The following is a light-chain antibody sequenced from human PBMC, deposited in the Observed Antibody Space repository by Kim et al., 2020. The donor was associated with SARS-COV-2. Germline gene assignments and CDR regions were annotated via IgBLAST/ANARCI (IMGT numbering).Light chain of an antibody. J-gene: IGLJ3*02. CDR3: QVWDSNTVV. Sequence: SVALGQTAKITCAGNNIGTKHFHWYQQKYGQAPVTVVYKNGNLAYGIHERFSGSNSGNTATLTISRAQAGDEADYYCQVWDSNTVVFGGGTQLTVL. V-gene: IGLV3-9*01. CDR1: NIGTKH. CDR2: KNG.